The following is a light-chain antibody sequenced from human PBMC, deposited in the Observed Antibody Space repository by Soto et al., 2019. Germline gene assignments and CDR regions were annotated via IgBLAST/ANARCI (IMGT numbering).Light chain of an antibody. Sequence: IRVKLSPSTLSASVGDRVTITCRASQSISSWLAWYQQKPGKAPKLLIYKASTLKSGVPSRFSGSGSGTEFTLTISSLQPDDFATYYCQHYNSYSEAFGQGTKVDIK. J-gene: IGKJ1*01. CDR1: QSISSW. V-gene: IGKV1-5*03. CDR3: QHYNSYSEA. CDR2: KAS.